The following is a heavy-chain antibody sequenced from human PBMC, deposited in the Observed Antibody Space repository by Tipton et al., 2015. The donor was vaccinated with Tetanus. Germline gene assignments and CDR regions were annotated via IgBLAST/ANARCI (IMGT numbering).Heavy chain of an antibody. CDR3: ARIHDFLSGHFDF. J-gene: IGHJ4*02. V-gene: IGHV4-39*07. CDR1: GDAISTNSYF. CDR2: ITYSGST. D-gene: IGHD3-3*01. Sequence: TLSLTCIVSGDAISTNSYFWGWIRQPPGKGLEWVGTITYSGSTYYNPSLQSRVTVSADPSQNQFSLKLSSVTAADTGVYYCARIHDFLSGHFDFWGPGTLVTVSS.